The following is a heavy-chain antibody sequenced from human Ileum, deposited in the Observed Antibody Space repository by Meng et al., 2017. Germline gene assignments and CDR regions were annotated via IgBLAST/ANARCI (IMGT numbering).Heavy chain of an antibody. CDR3: AHSPQGYFDY. CDR1: GFSLATSGVS. Sequence: ITLKETGPALGKAPQTLTLTCNFSGFSLATSGVSVAWIRQPPGEALEWLALIYWDDDKRYSPSLKNRLAITKDTSKNQVVLTMTNMDPMDTGTYYCAHSPQGYFDYWGPGTLVTVSS. J-gene: IGHJ4*02. V-gene: IGHV2-5*02. CDR2: IYWDDDK.